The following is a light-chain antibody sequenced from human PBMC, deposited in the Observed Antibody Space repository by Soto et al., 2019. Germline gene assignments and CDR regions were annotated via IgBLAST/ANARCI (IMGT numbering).Light chain of an antibody. CDR3: QHHYPYSPET. Sequence: DIQMTQSPSTLPASVGDRVTITCRASQSVSMWLAWYQQKPGKAPKLLIYRASSLESGVPSRFSGSGSGTEFTLTISNLQPDDFATYYCQHHYPYSPETFGQRTKLEIK. CDR1: QSVSMW. V-gene: IGKV1-5*01. J-gene: IGKJ2*01. CDR2: RAS.